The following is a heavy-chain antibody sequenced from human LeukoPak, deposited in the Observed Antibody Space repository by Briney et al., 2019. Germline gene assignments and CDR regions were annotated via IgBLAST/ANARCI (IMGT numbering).Heavy chain of an antibody. CDR3: ARDTPYYGSGLDYGGNFDY. CDR2: INPSGGTT. J-gene: IGHJ4*02. CDR1: GYTFTNYH. D-gene: IGHD3-10*01. Sequence: GASVKVSCKASGYTFTNYHVHWVRQAPGQGLEWMGIINPSGGTTTYAQKLQGRVTMTRDTSTTTVHMELSSLTSEDTAVYYCARDTPYYGSGLDYGGNFDYWGQGTLVTVSS. V-gene: IGHV1-46*04.